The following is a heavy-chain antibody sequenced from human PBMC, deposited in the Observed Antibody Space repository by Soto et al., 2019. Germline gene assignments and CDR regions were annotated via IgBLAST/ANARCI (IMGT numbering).Heavy chain of an antibody. CDR3: ARHEGWTGPDQ. CDR1: GASIGSGGW. J-gene: IGHJ5*02. Sequence: TLSLTCAVSGASIGSGGWWSWVRQPPGKGLEWIAEIFHDGNTNYSPSLKGRVTISVDKSQNQFSLNVYSVTAADTAVYYCARHEGWTGPDQWGQGTLVTVSS. D-gene: IGHD2-8*02. V-gene: IGHV4-4*02. CDR2: IFHDGNT.